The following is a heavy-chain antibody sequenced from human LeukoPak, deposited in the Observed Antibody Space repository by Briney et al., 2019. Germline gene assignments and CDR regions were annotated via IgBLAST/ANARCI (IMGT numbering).Heavy chain of an antibody. CDR1: GGSISSYY. J-gene: IGHJ4*02. V-gene: IGHV4-59*01. CDR2: IYYSGST. D-gene: IGHD5-24*01. CDR3: ARDGYNYYFDY. Sequence: SETLSLTCTVSGGSISSYYWSWIRQPPGKGLEWIGYIYYSGSTNYNPSLKSRVTISVDTSKNQFSLKLSSVTAADTAVYYCARDGYNYYFDYWGQGTLVTVSS.